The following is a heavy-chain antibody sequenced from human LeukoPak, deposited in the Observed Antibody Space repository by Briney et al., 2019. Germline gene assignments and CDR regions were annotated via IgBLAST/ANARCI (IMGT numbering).Heavy chain of an antibody. CDR2: INPNSGGT. CDR1: GYTFTGYY. D-gene: IGHD3-3*01. Sequence: ASVKVSCKASGYTFTGYYMHWVRQAPGQGLEWMGWINPNSGGTNYAQKFQGRVTMTRDTSISTAYMELSRLRSDDTAVYYCARGFDDFWSGYYEFDYWGQGTLVTVSS. CDR3: ARGFDDFWSGYYEFDY. V-gene: IGHV1-2*02. J-gene: IGHJ4*02.